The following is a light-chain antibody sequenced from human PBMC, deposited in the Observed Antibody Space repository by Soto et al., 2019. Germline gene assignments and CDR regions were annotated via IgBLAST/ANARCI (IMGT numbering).Light chain of an antibody. V-gene: IGKV1D-12*01. J-gene: IGKJ4*01. CDR2: AAS. CDR3: QQAYSFPLT. Sequence: DIPMTQSPPSVSASVGDRVTITCRASQGISRWLGWYQQKPGEAPKLLIYAASTLESGVPSRFGGSGSGTEFTLTITSLQSEDFATYFCQQAYSFPLTFGGGTKVEIQ. CDR1: QGISRW.